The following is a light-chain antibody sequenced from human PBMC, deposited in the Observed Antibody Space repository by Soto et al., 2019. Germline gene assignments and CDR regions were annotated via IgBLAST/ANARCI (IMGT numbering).Light chain of an antibody. V-gene: IGLV1-44*01. CDR1: SSNIGTSS. CDR3: AAWDDSLNGHV. Sequence: QSVLTQPHSASGTPGQRVTISCSGSSSNIGTSSVHWFQQLPGTAPKLLISTTNQRPSGVPERSSGSKSGTSASLAISGLQSEDEADYYCAAWDDSLNGHVFGTGTKAPS. J-gene: IGLJ1*01. CDR2: TTN.